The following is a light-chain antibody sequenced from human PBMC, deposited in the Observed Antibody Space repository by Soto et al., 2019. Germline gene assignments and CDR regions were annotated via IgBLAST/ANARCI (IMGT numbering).Light chain of an antibody. Sequence: QSALTQSASVSGSLGQSISISCTGTSTDVGGYDYVSWYQQHPGKAPRLMIYDVSNRPSGVSNRFSGSKSGNTASLTISGLQAEDEADYFSSSYTSTYTLIFGGGTKLTVL. J-gene: IGLJ2*01. CDR2: DVS. CDR3: SSYTSTYTLI. CDR1: STDVGGYDY. V-gene: IGLV2-14*03.